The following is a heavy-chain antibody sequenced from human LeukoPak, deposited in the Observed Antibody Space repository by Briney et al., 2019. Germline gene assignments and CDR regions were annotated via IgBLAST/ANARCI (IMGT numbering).Heavy chain of an antibody. J-gene: IGHJ6*03. CDR1: GFTFSRFD. CDR2: IGTASDT. V-gene: IGHV3-13*01. CDR3: ARGPPRGKYYYMDV. Sequence: GGSRRPSCAPSGFTFSRFDMRWVRQPTGQGLEWVSTIGTASDTYYPGSVEGRFTHSRDNAKTSLYLQMNSLTAGDTAVYYCARGPPRGKYYYMDVWGKGTTVTVSS. D-gene: IGHD1-1*01.